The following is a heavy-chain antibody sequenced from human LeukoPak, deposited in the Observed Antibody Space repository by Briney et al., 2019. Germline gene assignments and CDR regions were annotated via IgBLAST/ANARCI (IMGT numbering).Heavy chain of an antibody. Sequence: GGSLRLSCAASGFTFSSYAMSWVRQAPGKGLDWVAVISNDGSKKYYADSVKGRFTISRDNSKNTLSLQVSSLRTEDTAVYYCAKDRYSYAFEYSDSWGQGTLVTVSS. CDR3: AKDRYSYAFEYSDS. CDR2: ISNDGSKK. D-gene: IGHD5-18*01. V-gene: IGHV3-30*18. CDR1: GFTFSSYA. J-gene: IGHJ4*02.